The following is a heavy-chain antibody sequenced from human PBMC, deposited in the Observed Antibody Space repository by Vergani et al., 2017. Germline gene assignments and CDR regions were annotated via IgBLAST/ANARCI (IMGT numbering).Heavy chain of an antibody. CDR2: INPSGGHT. J-gene: IGHJ4*02. D-gene: IGHD3-9*01. V-gene: IGHV1-46*03. Sequence: QVQVVQSGAEVKKSGASVKVSCKTSGYTFSNYYMHWVRQAPGQGLEWMGIINPSGGHTNYAQKFQGRVTMTRDTYTSTVYMELSSLRSEDTAIYYCARGDCGILTGYRYWGQRTLIAVSA. CDR1: GYTFSNYY. CDR3: ARGDCGILTGYRY.